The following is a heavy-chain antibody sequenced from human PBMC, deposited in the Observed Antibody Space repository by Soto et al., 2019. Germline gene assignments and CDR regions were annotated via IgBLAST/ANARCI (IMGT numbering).Heavy chain of an antibody. CDR2: IYYSGST. J-gene: IGHJ5*02. Sequence: SETLSLTCTVSGGSISSSSYYWGWIRQPPGKGLEWIGSIYYSGSTYSNPSLKSRVTISVDTSKNQLSLKLSSGTAADTAVYYCARHRGTHNWFDPWGQGTLVTVSS. CDR3: ARHRGTHNWFDP. V-gene: IGHV4-39*01. CDR1: GGSISSSSYY.